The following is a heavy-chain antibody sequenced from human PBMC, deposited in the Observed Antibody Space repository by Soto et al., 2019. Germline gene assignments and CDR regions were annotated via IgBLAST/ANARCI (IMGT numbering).Heavy chain of an antibody. D-gene: IGHD2-2*01. CDR2: IYYSGST. Sequence: SETLSLTCTVSGGSVSSGSYYWSWIRQPPGKGLEWIGYIYYSGSTNYNPSLKSRVTISVDTSKNQFSLKLSSVTAADTAVYYCARDTEYCSSTSCPRDVFDIWGQGTMVTVS. V-gene: IGHV4-61*01. CDR3: ARDTEYCSSTSCPRDVFDI. J-gene: IGHJ3*02. CDR1: GGSVSSGSYY.